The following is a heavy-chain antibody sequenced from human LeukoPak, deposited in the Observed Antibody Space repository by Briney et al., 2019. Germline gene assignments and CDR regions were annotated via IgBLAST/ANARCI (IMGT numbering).Heavy chain of an antibody. V-gene: IGHV3-23*01. CDR3: ANEVRPNDY. D-gene: IGHD1-1*01. CDR2: IDISGGST. CDR1: GFTFSSHA. J-gene: IGHJ4*02. Sequence: PGGSLRLSCAASGFTFSSHAMCWVRQAPGKGLEWVSSIDISGGSTYYADSVQGRFTISRDNSKNTLYLEMNSLRAEDTALYYCANEVRPNDYWGQGTLVTASS.